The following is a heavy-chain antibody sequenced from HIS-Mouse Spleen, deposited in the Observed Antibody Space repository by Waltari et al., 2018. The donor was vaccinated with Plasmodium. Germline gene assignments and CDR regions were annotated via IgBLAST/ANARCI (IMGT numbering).Heavy chain of an antibody. CDR2: IYSGGST. CDR1: GFTVSSNY. D-gene: IGHD6-6*01. Sequence: EVQLVESGGGLVQPGGSLRLSCAASGFTVSSNYMSWVRRAPGKGLEWVSVIYSGGSTYYADSVKGRFTISRDNSKNTLYLQMNSLRAEDTAVYYCARGLGSSSHNWFDPWGQGTLVTVSS. J-gene: IGHJ5*02. V-gene: IGHV3-66*01. CDR3: ARGLGSSSHNWFDP.